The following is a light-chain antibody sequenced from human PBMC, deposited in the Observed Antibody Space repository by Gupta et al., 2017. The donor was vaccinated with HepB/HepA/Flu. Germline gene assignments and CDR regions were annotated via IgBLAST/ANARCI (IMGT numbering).Light chain of an antibody. J-gene: IGLJ2*01. CDR2: DVF. V-gene: IGLV2-14*03. CDR3: SSYASSSTVV. CDR1: SSDVGGYNY. Sequence: QPALTQPASVSGSPGQSITISCTGTSSDVGGYNYVSWHQQHPGKAPKLLIYDVFNRPSGVSNRLSGSKSGNTASLTISGLQAEDEADYYCSSYASSSTVVFGGGTKLTVL.